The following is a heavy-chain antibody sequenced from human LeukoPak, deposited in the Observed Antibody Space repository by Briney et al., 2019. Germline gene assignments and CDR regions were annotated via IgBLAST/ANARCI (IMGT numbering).Heavy chain of an antibody. D-gene: IGHD1-14*01. Sequence: GGSLRLSCVASGFSFSRYWMSWVRQAPGKGPEGVANIKEDGSEQYYADSLKGRFTISRDNVKNSLYLHINSLRAEDTAVYYCARDSFETDIDYWGQGTLVTVSS. CDR3: ARDSFETDIDY. CDR2: IKEDGSEQ. CDR1: GFSFSRYW. V-gene: IGHV3-7*01. J-gene: IGHJ4*02.